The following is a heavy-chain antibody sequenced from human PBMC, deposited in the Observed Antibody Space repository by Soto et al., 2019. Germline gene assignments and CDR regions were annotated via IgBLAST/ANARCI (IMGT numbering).Heavy chain of an antibody. CDR1: GGSFSGYY. V-gene: IGHV4-34*01. CDR2: INHSGST. J-gene: IGHJ4*02. CDR3: ARGTKWLVLIDY. D-gene: IGHD6-19*01. Sequence: SETLSLTCAVYGGSFSGYYWSWIRQPPGKGLEWIGEINHSGSTNYNPSLKSRVTILADTSKNQFSLKLSSVTAADTAVYYCARGTKWLVLIDYWGQGTLVTVSS.